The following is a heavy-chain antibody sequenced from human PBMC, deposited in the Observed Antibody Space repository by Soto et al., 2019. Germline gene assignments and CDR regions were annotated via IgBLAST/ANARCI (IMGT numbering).Heavy chain of an antibody. CDR3: TKSSVQCSGCSCFDF. J-gene: IGHJ5*01. CDR2: IRGSGATT. V-gene: IGHV3-23*01. CDR1: GFTFSSYA. D-gene: IGHD6-19*01. Sequence: EVQLLESGGGFIQSGGSLRLSCAASGFTFSSYAMSWVRQAPGKRLEWLSLIRGSGATTYYADSVKGRFIVSRDKSKNTVYLQMNSLRADDTALYYCTKSSVQCSGCSCFDFWGQGTLVTVSS.